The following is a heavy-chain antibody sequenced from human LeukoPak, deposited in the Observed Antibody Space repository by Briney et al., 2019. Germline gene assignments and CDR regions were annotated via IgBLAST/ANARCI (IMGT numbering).Heavy chain of an antibody. CDR1: GFTFSDYY. V-gene: IGHV3-11*05. J-gene: IGHJ5*02. CDR3: ATGLPEYSTRDWFDP. Sequence: GSLGLSCAASGFTFSDYYMSWIRQAPGKELEWVSYISSSSSYTNYADSVKGRFTISRDNAKNSLYLQMNSLRAEDTAVYYCATGLPEYSTRDWFDPWGQGTLVTVSS. CDR2: ISSSSSYT. D-gene: IGHD6-6*01.